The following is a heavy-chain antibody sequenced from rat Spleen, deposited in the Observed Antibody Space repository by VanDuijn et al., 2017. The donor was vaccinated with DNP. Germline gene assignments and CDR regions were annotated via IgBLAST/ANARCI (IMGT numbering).Heavy chain of an antibody. CDR3: TTTTTEGMRFAY. Sequence: EVQLVESGGGLVQPGNSLKLSCAASGFTFSDYAMAWVRQSLKKGLEWVASISYDGSSTYHRDSVKGRFTISRDNAKSTLYLQMDSLRSEDTATYYCTTTTTEGMRFAYWGQGTLVTVSS. D-gene: IGHD1-11*01. J-gene: IGHJ3*01. CDR2: ISYDGSST. V-gene: IGHV5S10*01. CDR1: GFTFSDYA.